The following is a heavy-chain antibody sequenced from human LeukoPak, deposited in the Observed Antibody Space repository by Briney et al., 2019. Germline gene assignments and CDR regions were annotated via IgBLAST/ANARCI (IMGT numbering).Heavy chain of an antibody. CDR2: IYYSGST. CDR3: ARETDYDSSGYYYNYFDY. D-gene: IGHD3-22*01. CDR1: GGSISSYY. Sequence: KSSETLSLTCTVSGGSISSYYWSWIRQPPGKGLEWIGYIYYSGSTNYNPSLKSRVTISVDTSKKQFSLRLSSVTAADTAVYYCARETDYDSSGYYYNYFDYWGQGTLVTVSS. V-gene: IGHV4-59*01. J-gene: IGHJ4*02.